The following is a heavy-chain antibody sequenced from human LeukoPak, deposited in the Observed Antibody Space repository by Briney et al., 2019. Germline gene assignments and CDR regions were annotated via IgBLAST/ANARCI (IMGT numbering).Heavy chain of an antibody. D-gene: IGHD6-13*01. CDR1: GGSISSYY. V-gene: IGHV4-59*08. Sequence: PSETLSLTCTVSGGSISSYYRSWIRQPPGKGLEWIGYIYYSGSTNYNPSLKSRVTISVDTSKNQFSLKLSSVTAADTAVYYCARQRYSSSWGYFDYWGQGTLVTVSS. CDR3: ARQRYSSSWGYFDY. CDR2: IYYSGST. J-gene: IGHJ4*02.